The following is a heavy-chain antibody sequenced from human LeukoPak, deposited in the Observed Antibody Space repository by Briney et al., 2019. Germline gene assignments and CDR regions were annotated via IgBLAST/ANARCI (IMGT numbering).Heavy chain of an antibody. Sequence: GGSLRLSCAASGFTFSSSAMHWVRQAPGKGLGWVAVISYDGSNKYYAGSVKGRFTISRDNSKNTLYLQMNSLRAEDTAVYYCARDGYGLDTPMVSTIFDYWGQGTLVTVSS. CDR3: ARDGYGLDTPMVSTIFDY. CDR1: GFTFSSSA. D-gene: IGHD5-18*01. J-gene: IGHJ4*02. CDR2: ISYDGSNK. V-gene: IGHV3-30-3*01.